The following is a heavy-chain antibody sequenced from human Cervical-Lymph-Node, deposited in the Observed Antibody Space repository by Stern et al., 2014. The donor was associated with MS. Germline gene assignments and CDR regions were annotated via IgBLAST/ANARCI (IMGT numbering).Heavy chain of an antibody. CDR2: IFPGGSDI. CDR1: GYTFTSYW. Sequence: VQLLQPGPEVKRPGESLKISCQASGYTFTSYWIGWVRQMPGKGLEWIAIIFPGGSDIRYSPSFQGQVTISADKSSSTAYLQWNNLKASDTAIYYCARQRYFDYWGKGTLVTVSS. V-gene: IGHV5-51*01. J-gene: IGHJ4*02. CDR3: ARQRYFDY.